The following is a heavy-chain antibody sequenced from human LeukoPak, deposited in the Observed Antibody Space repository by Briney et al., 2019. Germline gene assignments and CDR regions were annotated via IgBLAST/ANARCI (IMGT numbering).Heavy chain of an antibody. CDR3: ARRPSMVRGVIIGPNYYYGMDV. CDR2: MNPNSGNT. J-gene: IGHJ6*02. Sequence: ASVKVSCKASGYTFTSYDINWVRQATGQGLEWMGWMNPNSGNTGYAQKFQGRVTMTRNTSISTAYMELSSLRSEDTAVYYCARRPSMVRGVIIGPNYYYGMDVWGQGTTVTVSS. D-gene: IGHD3-10*01. V-gene: IGHV1-8*01. CDR1: GYTFTSYD.